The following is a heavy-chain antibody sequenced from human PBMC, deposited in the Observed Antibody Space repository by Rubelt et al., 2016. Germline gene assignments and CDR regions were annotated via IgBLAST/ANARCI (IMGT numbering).Heavy chain of an antibody. J-gene: IGHJ6*02. V-gene: IGHV4-59*08. CDR2: IYYSGST. CDR3: ARGVPKYYYYGMDV. CDR1: GDSVNSYY. Sequence: QVQLQESGPGLVRPSETLSLTCTVSGDSVNSYYWSWIRQPPGMGLEWIGYIYYSGSTKYNPSLKSRFTISLDKSKNQFSPELSSVTAADTAVYYCARGVPKYYYYGMDVWGQGTTVTVSS. D-gene: IGHD4/OR15-4a*01.